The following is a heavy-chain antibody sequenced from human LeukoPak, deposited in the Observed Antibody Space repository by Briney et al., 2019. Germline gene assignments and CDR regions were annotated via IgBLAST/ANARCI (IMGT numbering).Heavy chain of an antibody. V-gene: IGHV3-23*01. J-gene: IGHJ4*02. CDR1: GFTFASHA. D-gene: IGHD1-26*01. CDR3: ARGSNSGSFRPDF. Sequence: GGSVRLSCAASGFTFASHAMSWVRQAPGKGLEWVSGIRASDGSTYYADSVKGRFTSSRDSSKNTLYLQMNSLRAEDTAVYYCARGSNSGSFRPDFWGQGTLATVSS. CDR2: IRASDGST.